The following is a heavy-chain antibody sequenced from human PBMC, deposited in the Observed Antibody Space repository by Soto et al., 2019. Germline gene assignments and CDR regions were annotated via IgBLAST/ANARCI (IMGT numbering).Heavy chain of an antibody. J-gene: IGHJ5*02. D-gene: IGHD3-3*01. CDR2: INHSGST. CDR3: ARGNYDFWSGYLSTRWFDP. CDR1: GGSFSGYY. Sequence: SETLXLTCAVYGGSFSGYYWXXIRXXXGKGLXWIGEINHSGSTNYNPSLKSRVTISVDTSKNQFSLKLSSVTAADTAVYYCARGNYDFWSGYLSTRWFDPWGQGTLVTVSS. V-gene: IGHV4-34*01.